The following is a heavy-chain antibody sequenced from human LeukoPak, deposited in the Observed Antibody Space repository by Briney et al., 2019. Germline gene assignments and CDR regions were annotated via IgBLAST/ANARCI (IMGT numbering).Heavy chain of an antibody. D-gene: IGHD5/OR15-5a*01. Sequence: GGSLRLSCATSRFTFSDHHMDWVRQAPGKGLEWVGRSMDKANSYSTEYATSVKGRFTISRDDSKSIAYLQMNSLKTEDTAVYYCTRSVSRPGAFDIWGQGTMVTVSS. CDR3: TRSVSRPGAFDI. CDR2: SMDKANSYST. V-gene: IGHV3-72*01. CDR1: RFTFSDHH. J-gene: IGHJ3*02.